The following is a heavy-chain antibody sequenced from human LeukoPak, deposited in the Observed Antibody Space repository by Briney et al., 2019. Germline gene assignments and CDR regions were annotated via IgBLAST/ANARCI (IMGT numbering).Heavy chain of an antibody. D-gene: IGHD6-19*01. V-gene: IGHV3-74*01. J-gene: IGHJ4*02. CDR2: INTDGSST. Sequence: GGSLRLSCAASGFTFSTSWMHWVRQAPGKGLVWVSRINTDGSSTSHADSVKGRFTISRDNAKNTLYLQMNSLRAEDTAVYYCARGGMEQWLAFDYWGQGTLVTVSS. CDR1: GFTFSTSW. CDR3: ARGGMEQWLAFDY.